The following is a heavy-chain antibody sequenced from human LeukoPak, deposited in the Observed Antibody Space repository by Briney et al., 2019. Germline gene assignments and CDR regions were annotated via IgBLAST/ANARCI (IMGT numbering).Heavy chain of an antibody. CDR1: GFTLSSYA. CDR3: AREDFYYDSSGYHSLGAFDI. Sequence: GGSLRLSCAASGFTLSSYAMHWVRQAPGKGLEWVAVISYDGSNKYYADSVKGRFTISRDNSKNTLYLQMNSLRAEDTAVYYCAREDFYYDSSGYHSLGAFDIWGQGTMVTVSS. J-gene: IGHJ3*02. V-gene: IGHV3-30*04. CDR2: ISYDGSNK. D-gene: IGHD3-22*01.